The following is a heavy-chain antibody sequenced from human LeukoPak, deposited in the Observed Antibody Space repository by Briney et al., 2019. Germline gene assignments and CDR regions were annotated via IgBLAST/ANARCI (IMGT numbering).Heavy chain of an antibody. Sequence: GGSLRLSCAASGFNFSSSSMNWVRQAPGKGLEWVSSISSGSSYIYYADSVKGRFTISRDNAKNSLYLQMNGLRAEDTAVYYCASRLSYCSSTSCYRACDMWGEGTRVSVFS. CDR2: ISSGSSYI. CDR3: ASRLSYCSSTSCYRACDM. J-gene: IGHJ3*02. CDR1: GFNFSSSS. V-gene: IGHV3-21*01. D-gene: IGHD2-2*02.